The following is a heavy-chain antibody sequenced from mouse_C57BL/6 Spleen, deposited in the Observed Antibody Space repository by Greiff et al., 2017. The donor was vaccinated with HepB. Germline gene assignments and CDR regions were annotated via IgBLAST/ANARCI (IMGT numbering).Heavy chain of an antibody. Sequence: EVQLVESGPGLVKPSQSLSLTCSVTGYSITSGYYWNWIRQFPGNKLEWMGYISYDGSNNYNPSLKNRISITRDTSKNQFFLKLNSVTTEDTATYYCARDGEIYYGNYEWYFDVWGTGTTVTVSS. CDR2: ISYDGSN. CDR3: ARDGEIYYGNYEWYFDV. J-gene: IGHJ1*03. CDR1: GYSITSGYY. V-gene: IGHV3-6*01. D-gene: IGHD2-1*01.